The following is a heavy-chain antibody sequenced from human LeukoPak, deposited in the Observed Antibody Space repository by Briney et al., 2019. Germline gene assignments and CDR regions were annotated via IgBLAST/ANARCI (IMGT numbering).Heavy chain of an antibody. CDR1: GFTFSSYW. CDR2: VSYDGSNK. CDR3: ACFLAGTVVGFDY. J-gene: IGHJ4*02. Sequence: GGSLRLSCAASGFTFSSYWMSWVRQAPGKGLEWVAVVSYDGSNKYYADSVKGRFTISRDSSKNTLYLQMNSLRAEDTAVYYCACFLAGTVVGFDYWGQGTLVTVSS. V-gene: IGHV3-30*03. D-gene: IGHD6-19*01.